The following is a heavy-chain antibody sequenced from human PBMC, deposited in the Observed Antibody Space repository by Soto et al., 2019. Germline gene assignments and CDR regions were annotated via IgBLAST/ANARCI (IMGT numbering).Heavy chain of an antibody. J-gene: IGHJ5*02. D-gene: IGHD2-2*01. V-gene: IGHV1-18*04. CDR1: GYTFTSYG. Sequence: ASVKVSCKASGYTFTSYGISWVRQAPGQGLEWMGWISSYNGNTNYAQKVQGRVTLTTDTSTSTTYMELRSLRSDDTAVYYCARGPRYCSTTTCFSGVTWFAPWGQGTQVPVS. CDR3: ARGPRYCSTTTCFSGVTWFAP. CDR2: ISSYNGNT.